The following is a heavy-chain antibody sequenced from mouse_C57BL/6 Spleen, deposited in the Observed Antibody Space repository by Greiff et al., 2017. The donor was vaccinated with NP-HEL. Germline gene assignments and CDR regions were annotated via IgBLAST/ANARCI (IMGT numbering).Heavy chain of an antibody. Sequence: EVHLVESGPGLVKPSQTVFLTCTVTGISITTGNYRWSWIRQFPGNKLEWIGYIYYSGTITYNPSLTSRTTITRDTPKNQFFLEMNSLTAEDTATYYCAGGDGYYVDYAMDYWGQGTSVTVSS. CDR1: GISITTGNYR. CDR2: IYYSGTI. D-gene: IGHD2-3*01. V-gene: IGHV3-5*01. J-gene: IGHJ4*01. CDR3: AGGDGYYVDYAMDY.